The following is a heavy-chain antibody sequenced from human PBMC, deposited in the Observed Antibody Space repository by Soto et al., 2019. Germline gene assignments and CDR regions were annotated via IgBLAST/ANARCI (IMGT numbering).Heavy chain of an antibody. Sequence: PGGSLRLSCAASGFTFSSYSINWVRQAPGKGLEWISYISTTSSSIYYADSVKGRFTISRDNAKNSLFLQMNSLRDEDTAVYYCARKGVAFDYWGQGALVTVSS. D-gene: IGHD3-3*01. CDR3: ARKGVAFDY. J-gene: IGHJ4*02. CDR1: GFTFSSYS. CDR2: ISTTSSSI. V-gene: IGHV3-48*02.